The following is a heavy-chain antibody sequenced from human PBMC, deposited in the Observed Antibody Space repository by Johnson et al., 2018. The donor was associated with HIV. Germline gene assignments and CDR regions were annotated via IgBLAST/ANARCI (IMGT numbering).Heavy chain of an antibody. CDR2: ISGSGGST. J-gene: IGHJ3*02. CDR1: GFMFSSYA. Sequence: EKLVESGGGLVQPGGSLRLSCAASGFMFSSYAMSWVRQTPGKGLEWVSGISGSGGSTDNADSMKGRFTISRDNSKNTLYLQMNSLRAEDTAVYYCARKVRFGPFDIWGQGTMVTVSS. CDR3: ARKVRFGPFDI. V-gene: IGHV3-23*04. D-gene: IGHD3-10*01.